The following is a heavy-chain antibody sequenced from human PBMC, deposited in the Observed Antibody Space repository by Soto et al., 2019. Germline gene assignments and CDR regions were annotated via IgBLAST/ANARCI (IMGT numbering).Heavy chain of an antibody. J-gene: IGHJ4*02. Sequence: QVQLQESGPGLVKPSETLSLTCTVSGSSISSYYWSWIRQPAGKGMEWIGRIHTTDGTNYNPSLKSRVTMSIDTSNNQFSLKLSSLTAADTAVYYCARALSSAAGLYFDFWGQGTLVTVSS. CDR2: IHTTDGT. CDR1: GSSISSYY. D-gene: IGHD6-13*01. V-gene: IGHV4-4*07. CDR3: ARALSSAAGLYFDF.